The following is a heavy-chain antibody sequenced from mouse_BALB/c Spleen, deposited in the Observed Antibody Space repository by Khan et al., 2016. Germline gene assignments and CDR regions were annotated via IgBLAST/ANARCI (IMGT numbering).Heavy chain of an antibody. CDR1: GFNIKDYY. D-gene: IGHD2-1*01. J-gene: IGHJ2*01. V-gene: IGHV14-4*02. CDR3: NAIYYGNYIYFDY. CDR2: IDPENGAT. Sequence: VQLQQSGAELVRSGASVRLSCTASGFNIKDYYIHWVKQRPEQGLEWIGWIDPENGATEYAPKFQGKATMTAATSSNTAYLHLSRLTSEVTAVYYGNAIYYGNYIYFDYWGQGTTLTVSS.